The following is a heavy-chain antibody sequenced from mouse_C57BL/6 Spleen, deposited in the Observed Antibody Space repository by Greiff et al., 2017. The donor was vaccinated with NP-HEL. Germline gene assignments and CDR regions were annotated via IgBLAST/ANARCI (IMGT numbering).Heavy chain of an antibody. CDR3: ARPLLREGAMDY. CDR1: GYTFTSYW. CDR2: IDPSDSYT. J-gene: IGHJ4*01. Sequence: QVQLQQPGAELVMPGASVKLSCKASGYTFTSYWMHWVKQRPGQGLEWIGEIDPSDSYTNYNQKFKGKSTLTVDKSSSTAYMQLSSLTSEDSAVYYCARPLLREGAMDYWGQGTSVTVSS. D-gene: IGHD1-1*01. V-gene: IGHV1-69*01.